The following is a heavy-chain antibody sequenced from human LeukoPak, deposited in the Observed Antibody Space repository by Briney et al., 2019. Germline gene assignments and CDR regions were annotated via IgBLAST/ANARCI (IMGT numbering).Heavy chain of an antibody. D-gene: IGHD2/OR15-2a*01. CDR1: GFTFSSYS. J-gene: IGHJ4*02. CDR2: ISSSSSYI. V-gene: IGHV3-21*01. CDR3: AREGEVFEYDY. Sequence: GGSLRLSCAASGFTFSSYSMNWVRQAPGKGLEWVSSISSSSSYIYYADSAKGRFTISRDNAKNSLYLQMNSLRAEDTAVYYCAREGEVFEYDYWGQGTLVTVSS.